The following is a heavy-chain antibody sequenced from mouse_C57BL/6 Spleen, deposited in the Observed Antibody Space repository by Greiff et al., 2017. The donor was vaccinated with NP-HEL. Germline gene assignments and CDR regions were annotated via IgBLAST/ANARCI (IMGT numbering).Heavy chain of an antibody. V-gene: IGHV1-4*01. J-gene: IGHJ2*01. CDR1: GYTFTSYT. D-gene: IGHD1-1*01. Sequence: QVQLQQSGAELARPGASVKMSCKASGYTFTSYTMHWVKQRPGQGLEWIGYINPSSGYTKYNQKFKDKATLTADKSSSTAYMQLSSLTSEDSAVYYCARSAITTVVEDCDYWGQGTTLTVSS. CDR3: ARSAITTVVEDCDY. CDR2: INPSSGYT.